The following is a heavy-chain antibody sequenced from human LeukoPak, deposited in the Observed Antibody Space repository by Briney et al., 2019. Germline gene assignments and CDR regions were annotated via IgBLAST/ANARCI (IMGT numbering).Heavy chain of an antibody. Sequence: PSVTLSLTCTVSGGSVSSGSYYWSWIRQPPGKGLEWIGYIYYSGSTNYNPSLKSRVTISVDTSKNQFSLKLSSVTAADTAVYYCASSGPRSVYYFDYWGQGTLVTVSS. J-gene: IGHJ4*02. CDR2: IYYSGST. D-gene: IGHD3-10*01. CDR3: ASSGPRSVYYFDY. V-gene: IGHV4-61*01. CDR1: GGSVSSGSYY.